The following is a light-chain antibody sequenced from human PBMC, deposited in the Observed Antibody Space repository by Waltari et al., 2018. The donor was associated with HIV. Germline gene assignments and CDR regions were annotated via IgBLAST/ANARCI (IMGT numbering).Light chain of an antibody. CDR2: GAS. J-gene: IGKJ5*01. Sequence: EIVMTQSPATLSVSPGERATLSCRASQTISSNLAWYQQKPGQAPRLLILGASARATGIPARFSGSGSGTEFTLTISNLQSEDFAVYYCQQYNDWLLVTFGQGTRLEIE. V-gene: IGKV3-15*01. CDR3: QQYNDWLLVT. CDR1: QTISSN.